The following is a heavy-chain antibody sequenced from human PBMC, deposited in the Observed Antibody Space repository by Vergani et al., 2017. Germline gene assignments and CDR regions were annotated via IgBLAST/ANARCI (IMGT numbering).Heavy chain of an antibody. J-gene: IGHJ6*03. CDR1: GFTFSSYW. D-gene: IGHD3-3*01. Sequence: EVQLVESGGGLVQPGGSLRLSCAASGFTFSSYWMHWVRQAPGKGLVWVSRINSDGSSTSYADSVKGRFTISRDNAKNTLYLQMNSLRAEDTAVYYCARESYDFWSGYLGGYYYYMDVWGKGTTVTVSS. V-gene: IGHV3-74*01. CDR2: INSDGSST. CDR3: ARESYDFWSGYLGGYYYYMDV.